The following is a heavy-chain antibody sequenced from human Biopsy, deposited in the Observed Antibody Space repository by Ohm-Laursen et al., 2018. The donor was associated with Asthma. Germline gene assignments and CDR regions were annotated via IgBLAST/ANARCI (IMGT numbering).Heavy chain of an antibody. V-gene: IGHV3-30*18. CDR3: AKGHGDYVFPYFQH. Sequence: RSLRLSCAASGFSFNSYGMHWVRQAPGKGLEWVAVISYDGSDKYYADSVKGRFTISRDNSKDTLYLQMNSLRAEDTAVYYCAKGHGDYVFPYFQHWGQGTLVTVSS. CDR2: ISYDGSDK. J-gene: IGHJ1*01. D-gene: IGHD4-17*01. CDR1: GFSFNSYG.